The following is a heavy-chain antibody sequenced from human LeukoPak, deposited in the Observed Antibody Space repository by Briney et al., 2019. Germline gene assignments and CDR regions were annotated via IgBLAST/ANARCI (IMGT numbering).Heavy chain of an antibody. CDR2: VNSDGSIT. J-gene: IGHJ4*02. CDR3: ARGEGDYGDHLQD. Sequence: GGSLRLSCAASGFTFSRYWMHWVRQAPGKGLVWVSRVNSDGSITSYADSMKGRFTISRDNAKNTLYLQMNSLRAEDTAVYYCARGEGDYGDHLQDWGQGTLVTASS. D-gene: IGHD4-17*01. CDR1: GFTFSRYW. V-gene: IGHV3-74*01.